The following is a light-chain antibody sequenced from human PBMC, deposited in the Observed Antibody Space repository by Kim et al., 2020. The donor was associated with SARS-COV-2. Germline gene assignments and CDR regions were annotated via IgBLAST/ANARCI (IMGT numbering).Light chain of an antibody. Sequence: EIVLTQSPGTLSLSPGERATLSCRASQSVSSSYLAWYQQKPGQAPRLLIYGASSRATGIPDRFSGSGSGTDFTLTISRLEPEDFAVYYCQQYGSSPLTFVQVTKGDIK. CDR1: QSVSSSY. CDR3: QQYGSSPLT. CDR2: GAS. V-gene: IGKV3-20*01. J-gene: IGKJ1*01.